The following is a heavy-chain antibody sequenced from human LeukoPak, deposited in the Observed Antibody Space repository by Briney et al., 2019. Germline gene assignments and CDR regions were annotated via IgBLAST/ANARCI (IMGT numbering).Heavy chain of an antibody. J-gene: IGHJ4*02. CDR1: GCRFNTYW. D-gene: IGHD4/OR15-4a*01. V-gene: IGHV3-7*01. CDR3: ARDTLGEGEDANYAVYYFDY. CDR2: IKQDGNEK. Sequence: PGGSLRLFCAASGCRFNTYWMSWVRQAPGKGLEWVANIKQDGNEKYYADSVKGRFTISRDNGKNSLDLQMNSLRADDTAVYYCARDTLGEGEDANYAVYYFDYWGQGTVVTVSS.